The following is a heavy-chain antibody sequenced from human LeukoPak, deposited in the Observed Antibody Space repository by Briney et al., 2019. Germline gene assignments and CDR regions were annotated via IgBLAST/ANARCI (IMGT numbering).Heavy chain of an antibody. J-gene: IGHJ4*02. D-gene: IGHD3-9*01. V-gene: IGHV3-21*04. Sequence: GGSLRLSCVGSGFNFRTFSMNWVRQVPGKGPEWVSSISSTSSYIYYGDSVRGRFSVFKDNAKNSVYLQMNSLRAEDTAVYYCAKYSDYDILTTIDYWGQGTLVTVSS. CDR1: GFNFRTFS. CDR2: ISSTSSYI. CDR3: AKYSDYDILTTIDY.